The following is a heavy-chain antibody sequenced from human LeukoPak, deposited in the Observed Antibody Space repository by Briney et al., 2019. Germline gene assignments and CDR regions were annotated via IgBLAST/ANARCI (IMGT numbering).Heavy chain of an antibody. CDR1: GDSVSRDSAA. CDR2: TYYRSKWYN. V-gene: IGHV6-1*01. Sequence: SQTLSLTCAISGDSVSRDSAAWNWIRQSPSRGLEWLGRTYYRSKWYNDYAVSVKGRININPDTSKNQFSLQLSSVTPEDTAVYYCARDSPQTPVYYYYYMDVWGKGTTVTVSS. CDR3: ARDSPQTPVYYYYYMDV. J-gene: IGHJ6*03.